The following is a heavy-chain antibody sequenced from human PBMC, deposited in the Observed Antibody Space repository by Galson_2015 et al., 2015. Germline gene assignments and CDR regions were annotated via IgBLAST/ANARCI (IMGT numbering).Heavy chain of an antibody. CDR1: GGSISSYY. Sequence: ETLSLTCTVSGGSISSYYWSWIRQPPGKGLEWIGYIYYSGSTNYNPSLKGRVTISVDTSKNQFSLKLSSVTAADTAVYYCARAAGRAVAGNRGAFDIWGQGTMVTVSS. V-gene: IGHV4-59*01. J-gene: IGHJ3*02. CDR2: IYYSGST. CDR3: ARAAGRAVAGNRGAFDI. D-gene: IGHD6-19*01.